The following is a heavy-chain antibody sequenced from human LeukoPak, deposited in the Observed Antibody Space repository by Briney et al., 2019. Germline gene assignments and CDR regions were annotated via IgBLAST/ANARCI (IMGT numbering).Heavy chain of an antibody. J-gene: IGHJ3*02. CDR3: ARARTYYYDVRTTVGDAFGI. Sequence: PSETLSLTCAVYDGSFNHYYWSWIRQPPGKGLEWIGEINHSGSTNYNPSLKSRATISLDTSKNHFSLELSSVTAADTAVYFCARARTYYYDVRTTVGDAFGIWGQGTMVTVTS. CDR2: INHSGST. D-gene: IGHD3-22*01. V-gene: IGHV4-34*01. CDR1: DGSFNHYY.